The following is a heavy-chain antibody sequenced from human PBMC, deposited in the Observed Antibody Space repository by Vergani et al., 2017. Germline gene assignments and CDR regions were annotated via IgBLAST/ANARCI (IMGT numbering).Heavy chain of an antibody. V-gene: IGHV2-5*01. Sequence: QITLKESGPTLVKPTQTPTLTCTVSGFSVSSSGVGVAWIRQPPGKALECLAIIYWNDDKRYSPSLMGRLTIAKDTSRNQVVLTMTNMDPVDTATYYCAHXDIFDDNYEHFDYWGPGTLVTVSS. J-gene: IGHJ4*02. D-gene: IGHD4-11*01. CDR3: AHXDIFDDNYEHFDY. CDR2: IYWNDDK. CDR1: GFSVSSSGVG.